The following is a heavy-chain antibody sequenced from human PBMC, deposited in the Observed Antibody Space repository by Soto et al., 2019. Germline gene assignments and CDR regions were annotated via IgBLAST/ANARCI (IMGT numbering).Heavy chain of an antibody. CDR2: IYWDDDK. CDR3: AHKVVQLERRAPWFDP. D-gene: IGHD1-1*01. Sequence: SGPTLVNPTQTLTLTCTFSGFSLSTSGVGVGWIRQPPGKALEWLALIYWDDDKRYSPSLKSRLTITKDTSKNQVVLTMTNMDPVDTATYYCAHKVVQLERRAPWFDPWGQGTLVTVSS. V-gene: IGHV2-5*02. CDR1: GFSLSTSGVG. J-gene: IGHJ5*02.